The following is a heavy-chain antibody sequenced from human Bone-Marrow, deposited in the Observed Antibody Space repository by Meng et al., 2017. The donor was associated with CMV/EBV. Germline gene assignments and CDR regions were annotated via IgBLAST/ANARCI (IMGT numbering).Heavy chain of an antibody. CDR2: INRNWGGT. CDR3: ARGGEWLEWGEFDY. J-gene: IGHJ4*02. CDR1: AYTSTGYD. Sequence: QLGAKCRMHGASVRVSATVLAYTSTGYDMHWWRWAPEPGFGWMEWINRNWGGTKYAQNFPGRVPMPRDVSIDTAYMGLSRLRSAVTPVDYGARGGEWLEWGEFDYWGQGTLVTVSS. D-gene: IGHD6-19*01. V-gene: IGHV1-2*02.